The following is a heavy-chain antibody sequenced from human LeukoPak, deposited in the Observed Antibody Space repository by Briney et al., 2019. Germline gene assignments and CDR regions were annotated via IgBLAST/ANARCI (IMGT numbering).Heavy chain of an antibody. CDR3: AKPHIAATDYYYYYMDV. CDR1: GFTFSSYW. CDR2: ISGSVSST. J-gene: IGHJ6*03. D-gene: IGHD6-13*01. V-gene: IGHV3-23*01. Sequence: PGGSLRLSCAASGFTFSSYWMSWVRQAPGKGLEWVSAISGSVSSTYYADSVKGRFTISRDNSKNTLYLQMNSLRAEDTAVYYCAKPHIAATDYYYYYMDVWGKGTTVTVSS.